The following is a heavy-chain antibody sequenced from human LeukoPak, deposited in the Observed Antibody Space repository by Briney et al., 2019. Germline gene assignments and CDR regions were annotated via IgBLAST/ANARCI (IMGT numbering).Heavy chain of an antibody. CDR3: ARGGGNGGGWVGHIYYMDV. CDR2: IYHSGST. D-gene: IGHD4-23*01. J-gene: IGHJ6*03. CDR1: GYSISSGYY. V-gene: IGHV4-38-2*02. Sequence: PSETLSLTCIVSGYSISSGYYWVWIRQPPGKGLEWIGSIYHSGSTYSNPSLKSRVSMSVDTSKNQFSMKVTSVTAADTAVYYCARGGGNGGGWVGHIYYMDVWGKGTTVTVSS.